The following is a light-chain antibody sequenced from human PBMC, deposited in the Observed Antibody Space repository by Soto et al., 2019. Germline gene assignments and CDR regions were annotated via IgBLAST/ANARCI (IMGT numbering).Light chain of an antibody. J-gene: IGKJ1*01. Sequence: DIQMTQSPSTLSGSVGDRVTITCRASQTISSWLAWYQQKPGKAPKLMLYKASTVKSGVPSRFSGSGSGADITLTIGSLQPDDFATYYCQHYYSYSYACGQGTEVDLK. CDR3: QHYYSYSYA. CDR1: QTISSW. V-gene: IGKV1-5*03. CDR2: KAS.